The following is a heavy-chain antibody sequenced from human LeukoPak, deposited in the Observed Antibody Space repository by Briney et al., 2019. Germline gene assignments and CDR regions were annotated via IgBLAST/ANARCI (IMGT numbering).Heavy chain of an antibody. J-gene: IGHJ4*02. CDR3: ARLFVDTAMGTADFGY. D-gene: IGHD5-18*01. Sequence: PGESLRISCKGSGYSFTSYWISWVRQMPGKGLEWMGRIDPSDSYTHYSPSFQGHVTISADRSISTAYLQWSSLKASDTAMYYCARLFVDTAMGTADFGYWGQGTLVTVSS. CDR2: IDPSDSYT. CDR1: GYSFTSYW. V-gene: IGHV5-10-1*01.